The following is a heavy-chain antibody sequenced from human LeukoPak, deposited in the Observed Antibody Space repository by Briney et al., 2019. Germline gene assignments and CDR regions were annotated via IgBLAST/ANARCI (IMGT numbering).Heavy chain of an antibody. CDR1: GFVFSASY. CDR3: VRGGTYWTVS. Sequence: GGSLSLTCAASGFVFSASYMSWVRKAPGKGLEWVATIKPDGSEKYHVDSVSGRFTISRDNTNDSLFLQMNSLRVDDTAVYYCVRGGTYWTVSWGQGTLVNVS. J-gene: IGHJ5*01. CDR2: IKPDGSEK. V-gene: IGHV3-7*01.